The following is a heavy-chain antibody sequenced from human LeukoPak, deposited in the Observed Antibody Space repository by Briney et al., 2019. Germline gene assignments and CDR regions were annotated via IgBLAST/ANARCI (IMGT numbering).Heavy chain of an antibody. CDR3: ATTRPHSSSWFDY. J-gene: IGHJ4*02. CDR1: GGSISSGDYS. Sequence: SQTLSLTCTVSGGSISSGDYSWSWLRQHPGKGLAWIVYIYYSGSTYYNPSLKSRVTISVDTSKNQFSLKLSSVTAADTAVYYCATTRPHSSSWFDYWGQGTLVTVSS. D-gene: IGHD6-13*01. V-gene: IGHV4-31*03. CDR2: IYYSGST.